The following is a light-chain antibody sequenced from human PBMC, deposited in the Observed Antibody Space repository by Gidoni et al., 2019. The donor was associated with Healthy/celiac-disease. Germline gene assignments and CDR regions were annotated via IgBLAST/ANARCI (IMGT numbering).Light chain of an antibody. CDR2: SNT. V-gene: IGLV1-44*01. J-gene: IGLJ1*01. CDR1: SSNIGINT. CDR3: AAWDDSRPYF. Sequence: QSVLTQPHSASGTPGQMVTISCSGSSSNIGINTVNWYQQLPGTAHKLLISSNTPRPSGVPDRFSGSKSGTSASLSISVLQSEDEADYYCAAWDDSRPYFFVTGTKVTVL.